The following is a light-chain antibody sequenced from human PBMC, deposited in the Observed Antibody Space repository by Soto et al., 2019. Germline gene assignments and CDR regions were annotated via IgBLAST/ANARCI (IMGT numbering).Light chain of an antibody. CDR2: FGF. CDR3: LQALQTPPT. CDR1: QSLLHSDGRTY. J-gene: IGKJ5*01. V-gene: IGKV2-28*01. Sequence: DIVMTQALLSLPVTPGEAASISCRSSQSLLHSDGRTYLNWYLQKPGQSPQLLIYFGFTRASGVPDRFSGSGSGTDFTLKISRVEAEDVGVYYCLQALQTPPTFGQGTRLEIK.